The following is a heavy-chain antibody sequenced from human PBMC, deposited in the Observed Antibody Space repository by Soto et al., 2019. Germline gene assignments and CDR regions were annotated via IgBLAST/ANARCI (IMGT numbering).Heavy chain of an antibody. CDR2: IVVGSGNT. CDR3: ATGITGTGPDY. D-gene: IGHD1-7*01. CDR1: GFTFTSSA. V-gene: IGHV1-58*01. Sequence: QMQLVQSGPEVTKPGTSVKVSCKASGFTFTSSAVQWVRQARGQRLEWIGWIVVGSGNTNYAQKFQERVTITRDMSTSTAYMELSSLRSEDTAVYYCATGITGTGPDYWGQGTLVTVSS. J-gene: IGHJ4*02.